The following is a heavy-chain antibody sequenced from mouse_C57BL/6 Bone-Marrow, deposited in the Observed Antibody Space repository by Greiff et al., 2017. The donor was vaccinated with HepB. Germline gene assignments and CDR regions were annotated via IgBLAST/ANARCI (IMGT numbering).Heavy chain of an antibody. V-gene: IGHV5-17*01. CDR3: ARGISSYAMDY. CDR1: GFTFSDYG. Sequence: EVKLMESGGGLVKPGGSLKLSCAASGFTFSDYGMHWVRQAPEKGLEWVAYISSGSSTIYYADTVKGRFTISRDNAKNTLFLQMTSLRSEDTAMYYCARGISSYAMDYWGQGTSVTVSS. J-gene: IGHJ4*01. CDR2: ISSGSSTI.